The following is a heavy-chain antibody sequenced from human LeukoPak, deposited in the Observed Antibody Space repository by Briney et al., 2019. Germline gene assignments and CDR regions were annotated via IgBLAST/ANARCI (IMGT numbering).Heavy chain of an antibody. CDR2: IYHSGST. D-gene: IGHD5-12*01. Sequence: SETLSLTCTVSGYSISSGYYWGWIRQPPGKGLEGIGSIYHSGSTYYNPSLKSRVTISVDTSKNQFSLKLSSVTAADTAVYYCARDREDIVATDFDYWGQGTLVTVSS. CDR1: GYSISSGYY. J-gene: IGHJ4*02. V-gene: IGHV4-38-2*02. CDR3: ARDREDIVATDFDY.